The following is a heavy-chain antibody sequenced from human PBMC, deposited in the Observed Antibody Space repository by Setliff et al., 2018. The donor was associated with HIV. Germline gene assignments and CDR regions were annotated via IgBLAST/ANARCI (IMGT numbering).Heavy chain of an antibody. CDR2: MYHSGST. J-gene: IGHJ4*02. V-gene: IGHV4-38-2*01. D-gene: IGHD1-26*01. CDR1: GYSISSGYY. Sequence: PSETLSLTCAVSGYSISSGYYWGWIRQPPGKGLEWIGSMYHSGSTYHNPSLKSRVTISVDTSKDQFSLILKSVTAADTAVYYCARGHIVGGTTYAWDYWGQGTLVTVSS. CDR3: ARGHIVGGTTYAWDY.